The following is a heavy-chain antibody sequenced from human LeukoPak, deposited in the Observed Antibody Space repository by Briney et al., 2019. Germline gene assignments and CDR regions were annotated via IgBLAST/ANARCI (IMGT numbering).Heavy chain of an antibody. D-gene: IGHD3-10*01. CDR1: GYSISSGYY. Sequence: SETLSLTCAVSGYSISSGYYWGWIRQPPGKGLEWTGSIYHSGSTYYNPSLKSRVTISVDTSKNQFSLKLSSVTAADTAMYYCAITPAGSGSHHYYYMDVWGKGTTVTVSS. J-gene: IGHJ6*03. CDR3: AITPAGSGSHHYYYMDV. V-gene: IGHV4-38-2*01. CDR2: IYHSGST.